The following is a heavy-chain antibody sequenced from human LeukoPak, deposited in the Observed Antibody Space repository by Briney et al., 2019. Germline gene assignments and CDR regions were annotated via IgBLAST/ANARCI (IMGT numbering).Heavy chain of an antibody. CDR2: IYYSGST. J-gene: IGHJ4*02. D-gene: IGHD1-26*01. CDR1: GGSISSYY. Sequence: SETLSLTCTVSGGSISSYYWSWIRQPPGKGLEWIGYIYYSGSTNYNPSLKSRVTISVDTSKNQFSLKLSSVTAADAAVYYCARVNGGSYGIDYWGQGTLVTVSS. V-gene: IGHV4-59*01. CDR3: ARVNGGSYGIDY.